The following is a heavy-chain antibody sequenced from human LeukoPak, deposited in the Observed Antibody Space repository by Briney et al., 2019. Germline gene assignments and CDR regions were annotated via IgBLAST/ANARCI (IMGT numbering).Heavy chain of an antibody. J-gene: IGHJ4*02. CDR1: GYTFTGYH. CDR2: IIPIFGTA. Sequence: ASVKVSCKASGYTFTGYHMHWVRHAPGHGLEWMGGIIPIFGTANYAQKFQGRVTITADESTSTAYMELSSLRSEDTAVYYCARALGWLDYFDYWGQGTLVTVSS. V-gene: IGHV1-69*13. D-gene: IGHD6-19*01. CDR3: ARALGWLDYFDY.